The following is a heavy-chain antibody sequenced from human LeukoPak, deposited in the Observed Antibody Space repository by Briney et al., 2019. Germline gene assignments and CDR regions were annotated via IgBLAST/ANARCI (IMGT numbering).Heavy chain of an antibody. CDR3: ARGIRGTSGYYYFDY. J-gene: IGHJ4*02. CDR1: GFTFSSYS. CDR2: ISSSSSYI. D-gene: IGHD2-15*01. V-gene: IGHV3-21*01. Sequence: GGSLRLSCAASGFTFSSYSMNWVRQAPGKGLEWVSSISSSSSYIYYADSVKGRFTISRDNAKNSLYLQMNSLRAEDTAVYYCARGIRGTSGYYYFDYWGQGTLVTVSS.